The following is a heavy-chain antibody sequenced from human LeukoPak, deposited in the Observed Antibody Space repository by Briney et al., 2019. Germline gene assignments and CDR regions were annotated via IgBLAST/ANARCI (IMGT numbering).Heavy chain of an antibody. Sequence: GGSLRLSCAASGSTFSRYAMHWVRQAPGKGLECVAVILYDGSNKYYADSVKGRFTISRDNSKNTVYLQMNSLRAEDTAVYYXXXXXXXXXXXXXXCYIDYYGMDVWGQGTTVTVSS. D-gene: IGHD2-8*01. CDR1: GSTFSRYA. CDR3: XXXXXXXXXXXXXCYIDYYGMDV. J-gene: IGHJ6*02. CDR2: ILYDGSNK. V-gene: IGHV3-30-3*01.